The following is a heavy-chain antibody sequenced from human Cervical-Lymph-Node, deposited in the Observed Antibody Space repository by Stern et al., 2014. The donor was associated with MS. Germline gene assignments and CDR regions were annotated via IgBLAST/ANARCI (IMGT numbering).Heavy chain of an antibody. CDR3: ARPTTDSSGYYYYYGMDV. CDR2: IIPIFGTA. CDR1: GGTFSSYA. V-gene: IGHV1-69*01. D-gene: IGHD3-22*01. Sequence: VQLLESGAEVKKPGSSVKVSCKASGGTFSSYAISWVRQAPGQGLGWMGGIIPIFGTANYAQKFQGRVTITADESTSTAYMELSSLRSEDTAVYYCARPTTDSSGYYYYYGMDVWGQGTTVTVSS. J-gene: IGHJ6*02.